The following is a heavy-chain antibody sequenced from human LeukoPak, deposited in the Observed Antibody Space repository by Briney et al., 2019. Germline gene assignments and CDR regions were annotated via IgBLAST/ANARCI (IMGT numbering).Heavy chain of an antibody. CDR1: GFTFSSSA. V-gene: IGHV3-73*01. CDR2: IRTKSNNYAT. CDR3: TSYDNAGNYYYNY. Sequence: GGSLRLSCAASGFTFSSSAMSWVRQASGKGLEWVGRIRTKSNNYATTYGASVKGRFTISRDDSKNTASLHMSSVKTEDTAMYFCTSYDNAGNYYYNYWGRGILVTVSS. J-gene: IGHJ4*02. D-gene: IGHD3-22*01.